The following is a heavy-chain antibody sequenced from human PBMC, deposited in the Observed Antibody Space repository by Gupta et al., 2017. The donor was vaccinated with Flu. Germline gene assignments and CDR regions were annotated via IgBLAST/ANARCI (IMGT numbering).Heavy chain of an antibody. CDR1: GFTFSSDS. Sequence: EVQLVESGGGLVKPGGSLRLCCAAAGFTFSSDSMNWVRQAPGKGLEWVSYISSSSSTIYYADSVKGRFTISRDNAKNSLYLQMNSLRDEDTAVYYCARDSLIAAAEYYYYYGMDVWGQGTTVTVSS. CDR2: ISSSSSTI. CDR3: ARDSLIAAAEYYYYYGMDV. J-gene: IGHJ6*02. V-gene: IGHV3-48*02. D-gene: IGHD6-13*01.